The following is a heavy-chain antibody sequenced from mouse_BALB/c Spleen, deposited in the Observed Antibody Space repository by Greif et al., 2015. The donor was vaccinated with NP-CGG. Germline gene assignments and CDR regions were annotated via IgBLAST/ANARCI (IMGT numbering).Heavy chain of an antibody. J-gene: IGHJ3*01. V-gene: IGHV5-9-3*01. CDR2: ISSGGSYT. Sequence: EVKVVESGGGLVKPGGSLKLSCAASGFTFSSYAMSWVRQTPEKRLEWVATISSGGSYTYYPDSVKGRFTISRDNAKNTLYLQMSSLRSEDTAMYYCARRGYGYDGAWFAYWGQGTLVTVSA. CDR3: ARRGYGYDGAWFAY. CDR1: GFTFSSYA. D-gene: IGHD2-2*01.